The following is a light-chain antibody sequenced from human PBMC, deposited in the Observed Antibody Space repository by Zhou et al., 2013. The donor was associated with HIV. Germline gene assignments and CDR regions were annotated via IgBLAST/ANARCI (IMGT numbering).Light chain of an antibody. Sequence: EIVLTQSPGTLSLSPGERATLSCRASQSVSSIYLAWYQQKPGQAPRLLIYGASTRATGIPDRFSGSGSGTDFNLTISRVEPEDTAVYYCQQYVSSVTFGQGTRLEVK. V-gene: IGKV3-20*01. CDR3: QQYVSSVT. CDR1: QSVSSIY. CDR2: GAS. J-gene: IGKJ5*01.